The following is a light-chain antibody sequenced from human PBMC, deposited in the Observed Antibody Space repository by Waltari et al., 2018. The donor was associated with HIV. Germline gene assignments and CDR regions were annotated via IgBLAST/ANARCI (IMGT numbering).Light chain of an antibody. J-gene: IGLJ1*01. CDR2: EVS. V-gene: IGLV2-14*01. CDR1: SSDVGGHNS. CDR3: NSYRSSTTPCV. Sequence: QSALTQPASVSGSPGQSITIPCTGTSSDVGGHNSVPWYQQHPGKAPKLLIYEVSNRPSGVSNRFSGSKSGNTASMTISGLQAEDEADYYCNSYRSSTTPCVFGTGTKVTVL.